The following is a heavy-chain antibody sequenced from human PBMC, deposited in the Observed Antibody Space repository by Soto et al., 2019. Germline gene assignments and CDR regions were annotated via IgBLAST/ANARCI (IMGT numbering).Heavy chain of an antibody. CDR1: GYTFTSYD. Sequence: GASVKVSCKASGYTFTSYDINWVRQATGQGLEWMGWMNPNSGNTGYAQKFQGRVTMTRNTSISTAYMEPSSLRSEDTAVYYCARGRAYYDFWSGYYRDYYGMDVWGQGTTVTVSS. V-gene: IGHV1-8*01. J-gene: IGHJ6*02. CDR2: MNPNSGNT. D-gene: IGHD3-3*01. CDR3: ARGRAYYDFWSGYYRDYYGMDV.